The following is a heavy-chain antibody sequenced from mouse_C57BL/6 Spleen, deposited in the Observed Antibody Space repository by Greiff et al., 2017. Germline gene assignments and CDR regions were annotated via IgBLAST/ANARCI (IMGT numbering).Heavy chain of an antibody. CDR1: GYTFTSYW. CDR3: ARLGGHYFDY. Sequence: QVQLQQPGAELVKPGASVKLSCTASGYTFTSYWMPWVKQRPGQGLEWIGMIHPNSGSTNYNEKFKSKATLTVDKSSSTAYMQLSSLTSEDSAVYYCARLGGHYFDYWGQGTTLTVAS. CDR2: IHPNSGST. J-gene: IGHJ2*01. D-gene: IGHD1-1*02. V-gene: IGHV1-64*01.